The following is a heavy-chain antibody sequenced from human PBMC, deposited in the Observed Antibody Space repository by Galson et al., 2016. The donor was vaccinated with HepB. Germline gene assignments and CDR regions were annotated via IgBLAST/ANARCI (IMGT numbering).Heavy chain of an antibody. Sequence: SLRLSCAASGFIFNTFYFHWVRQAPGRGLEWLAVISYDGSNEDYADSVRGRFTVSRDNSKNTLYLQMNSLKSEDTAVYFCAREGWIQLRAYYYGMDVWGQGTTVTVSS. CDR3: AREGWIQLRAYYYGMDV. J-gene: IGHJ6*02. V-gene: IGHV3-30*04. CDR1: GFIFNTFY. CDR2: ISYDGSNE. D-gene: IGHD5-18*01.